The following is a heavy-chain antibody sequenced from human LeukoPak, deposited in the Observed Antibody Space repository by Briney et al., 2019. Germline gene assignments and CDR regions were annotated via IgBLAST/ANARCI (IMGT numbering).Heavy chain of an antibody. J-gene: IGHJ6*02. V-gene: IGHV3-7*01. CDR3: ARDLTPLIQLWPRSVDYNYGMDV. D-gene: IGHD5-24*01. CDR2: IKEDGSEI. Sequence: GGSLRLACAASGFTFSNYDMNWVGQAPGKGLERVANIKEDGSEIYYVDVVKGRFTISRDNANNSLYLQMNSLGAEDTAVYYCARDLTPLIQLWPRSVDYNYGMDVWGQGTTVTVSS. CDR1: GFTFSNYD.